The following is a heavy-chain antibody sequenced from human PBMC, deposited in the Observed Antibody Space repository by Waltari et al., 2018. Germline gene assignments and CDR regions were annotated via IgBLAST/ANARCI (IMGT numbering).Heavy chain of an antibody. D-gene: IGHD1-1*01. CDR2: INHSGNT. Sequence: QVQLQQWGAGLLKPSETLSLTCAVYGGSFSDYYWSWIRQSPGWVLEGVGEINHSGNTIYNPPLKSRFTISVDTSKNQFSLKLSSVTAADTAVYYCVTKAARRRQGGTNMDVWGKGTTVTVSS. CDR3: VTKAARRRQGGTNMDV. V-gene: IGHV4-34*02. CDR1: GGSFSDYY. J-gene: IGHJ6*03.